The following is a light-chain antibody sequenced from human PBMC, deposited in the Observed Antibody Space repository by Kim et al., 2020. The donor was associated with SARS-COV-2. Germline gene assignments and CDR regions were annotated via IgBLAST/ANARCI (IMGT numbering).Light chain of an antibody. Sequence: QPVLTQSSSASASLGSSVKLTCTLSSGHSSYIIAWHQQQPGKAPRYLMKLEGSGSYNKGSGVPDRFSGSSSGADRYLTISNLQSEDEADYYCETWDRNNWVFGGGTQLTVL. CDR2: LEGSGSY. CDR1: SGHSSYI. J-gene: IGLJ3*02. V-gene: IGLV4-60*03. CDR3: ETWDRNNWV.